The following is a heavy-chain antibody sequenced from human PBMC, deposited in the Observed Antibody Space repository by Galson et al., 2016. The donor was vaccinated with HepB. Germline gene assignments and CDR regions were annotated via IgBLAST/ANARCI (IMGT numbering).Heavy chain of an antibody. V-gene: IGHV3-49*03. D-gene: IGHD1-26*01. Sequence: SLRLSCAASGFTFGDYAMSWFRQAPGKGLEWVSFIRKKAYGGTTEYAASVKGRFTILRDDSKSIAYLQMNSLKTEDTAVYYCTRDLGREEDYFDYWGQGTLVTVSS. CDR3: TRDLGREEDYFDY. CDR2: IRKKAYGGTT. CDR1: GFTFGDYA. J-gene: IGHJ4*02.